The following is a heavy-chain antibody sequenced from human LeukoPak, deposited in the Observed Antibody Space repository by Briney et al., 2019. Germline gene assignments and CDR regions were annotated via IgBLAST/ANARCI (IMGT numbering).Heavy chain of an antibody. CDR1: GFTFSDYS. V-gene: IGHV3-21*06. Sequence: GGSLRLSCAASGFTFSDYSTNWLRQAPGKGLEWVSSISSSSAYIYFADSVKGRFTISRDNAKNSLSLQMNSLRADDTAVYHCARGPRNSSSYQYFRDWGQGTLVTVSS. CDR3: ARGPRNSSSYQYFRD. CDR2: ISSSSAYI. J-gene: IGHJ1*01. D-gene: IGHD6-13*01.